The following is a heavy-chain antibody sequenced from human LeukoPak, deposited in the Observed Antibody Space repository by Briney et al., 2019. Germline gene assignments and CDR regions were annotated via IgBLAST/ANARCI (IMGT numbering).Heavy chain of an antibody. CDR3: ARWRKRHWFDP. CDR1: GYTFTGYY. J-gene: IGHJ5*02. Sequence: ASVKVSCKASGYTFTGYYMHWVRQAPGQGLEWMGRINPNSGGTNYAQKFQGRVTITRNTSISTAYMELSSLRSEDTAVYYCARWRKRHWFDPWGQGTLVTVSS. V-gene: IGHV1-2*06. CDR2: INPNSGGT.